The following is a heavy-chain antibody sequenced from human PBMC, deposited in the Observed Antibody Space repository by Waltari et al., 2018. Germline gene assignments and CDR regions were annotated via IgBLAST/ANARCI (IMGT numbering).Heavy chain of an antibody. D-gene: IGHD2-2*02. CDR2: ISSSSSYI. CDR1: GFTFSSSS. V-gene: IGHV3-21*01. CDR3: ARPDQPLLYGLDY. Sequence: EVQLVESGGGLVKPGGSLRLSCAASGFTFSSSSMNWVRPAPGKGLEWVSSISSSSSYIYYADSVKGRFTISRDNAKNSLYLQMNSLRAEDTAVYYCARPDQPLLYGLDYWGQGTLVTVSS. J-gene: IGHJ4*02.